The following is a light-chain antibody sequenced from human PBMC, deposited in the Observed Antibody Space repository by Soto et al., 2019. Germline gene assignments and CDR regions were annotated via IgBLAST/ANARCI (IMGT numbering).Light chain of an antibody. CDR1: SSDVGGYNY. CDR2: DVS. V-gene: IGLV2-14*01. Sequence: QSVLTQPASVSGSPGQSITISCTGTSSDVGGYNYVSWYQQHPGKAPKLMIYDVSNRPSGVSNRFSGSKSGNTASLTISGLQAEDEADYYGSSYTSSSTLFGTGTKVTVL. J-gene: IGLJ1*01. CDR3: SSYTSSSTL.